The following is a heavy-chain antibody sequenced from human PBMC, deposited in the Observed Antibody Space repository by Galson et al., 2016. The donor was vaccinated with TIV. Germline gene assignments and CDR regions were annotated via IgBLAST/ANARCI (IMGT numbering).Heavy chain of an antibody. CDR1: GFTFSGYS. CDR2: ISTGDRYI. Sequence: SLRLSCAASGFTFSGYSMNWVRQAPGKGLEWVSIISTGDRYIYYADSVKGRFTISRDNAENFLYLQLNSLSAEDTAIYYCARSADDYNLPFNLWGQGTLVTVAS. CDR3: ARSADDYNLPFNL. D-gene: IGHD5-24*01. J-gene: IGHJ4*02. V-gene: IGHV3-21*04.